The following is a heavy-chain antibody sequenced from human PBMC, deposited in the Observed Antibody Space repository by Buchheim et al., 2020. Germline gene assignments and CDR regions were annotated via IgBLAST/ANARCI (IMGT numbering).Heavy chain of an antibody. Sequence: QVQLVESGGGVVQPGRSLRLSCAASGFTFSNHGMYWVRQAPGKGLQWVALISFDGTNTSYADSFMGRFTVSRDNSKNTLYLQMNSLRLGDTAVYYCVGGLLRSLEWLFVPWGQG. D-gene: IGHD3-3*01. CDR3: VGGLLRSLEWLFVP. CDR2: ISFDGTNT. CDR1: GFTFSNHG. V-gene: IGHV3-30*03. J-gene: IGHJ5*02.